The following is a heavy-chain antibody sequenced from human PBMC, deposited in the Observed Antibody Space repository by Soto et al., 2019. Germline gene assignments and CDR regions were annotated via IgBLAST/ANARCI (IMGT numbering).Heavy chain of an antibody. V-gene: IGHV3-74*01. CDR3: ARALEAVKYSSSWSYYYYGMDV. D-gene: IGHD6-13*01. CDR1: GFTFSSYW. CDR2: INSDGSST. Sequence: HPGGSLRLSCAASGFTFSSYWMHWVRQAPGKGLVWVSRINSDGSSTSYADSVKGRFTISRDNAKNTLYLQMNSLRAEDTAVYYCARALEAVKYSSSWSYYYYGMDVWGQGTTVTVSS. J-gene: IGHJ6*02.